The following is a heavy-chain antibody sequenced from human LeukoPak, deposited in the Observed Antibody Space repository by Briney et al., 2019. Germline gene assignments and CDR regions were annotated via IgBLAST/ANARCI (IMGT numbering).Heavy chain of an antibody. CDR1: GFTSSGYW. D-gene: IGHD2-2*01. CDR2: INQDGSEK. J-gene: IGHJ5*02. V-gene: IGHV3-7*01. CDR3: ARGRRVPAAMGNWFDP. Sequence: GGSLRLSCAASGFTSSGYWMSWVRQAPGKGLEWVANINQDGSEKYYVDSVKGRFTISRDNAKNSLYLQMNSLRAEDTAVYYCARGRRVPAAMGNWFDPWGQGTLVTVSS.